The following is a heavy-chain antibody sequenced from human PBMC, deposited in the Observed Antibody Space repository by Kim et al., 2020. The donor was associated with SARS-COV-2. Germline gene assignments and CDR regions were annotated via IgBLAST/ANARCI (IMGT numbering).Heavy chain of an antibody. CDR3: AREIGSGYYSWFDP. D-gene: IGHD3-22*01. Sequence: ADSVKGRFTIARDNSKNTLYLQMNSLRAEDTAVYYCAREIGSGYYSWFDPWGQGSLVTVSS. V-gene: IGHV3-30*01. J-gene: IGHJ5*02.